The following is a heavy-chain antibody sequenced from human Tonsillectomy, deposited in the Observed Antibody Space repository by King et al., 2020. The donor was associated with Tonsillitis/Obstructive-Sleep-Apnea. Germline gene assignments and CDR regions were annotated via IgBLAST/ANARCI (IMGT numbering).Heavy chain of an antibody. CDR1: GFTFSSYE. D-gene: IGHD2-2*01. CDR2: ISSGGSTT. J-gene: IGHJ4*02. Sequence: VQLVESGGGLVQPGGSLRLSCAASGFTFSSYEMNWVRQAPGKGLEWVSYISSGGSTTYYADSVKGRFTISRDNAKNSLYLQMNSLRAEDTAVYYCARVGDIVVQPIAPCFDYWGQGSLVTVSS. V-gene: IGHV3-48*03. CDR3: ARVGDIVVQPIAPCFDY.